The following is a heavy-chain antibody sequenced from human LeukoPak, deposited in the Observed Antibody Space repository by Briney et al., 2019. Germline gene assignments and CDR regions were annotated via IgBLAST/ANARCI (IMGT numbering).Heavy chain of an antibody. D-gene: IGHD3-9*01. CDR2: IIPIFGTA. CDR1: GGTFSSYA. CDR3: ARDYDILTGYYPSYGMDV. Sequence: SVKVSFKASGGTFSSYAISWVRQAPGQGLEWMGGIIPIFGTANYAQKFQGRVTITADESTSTVYMELSSLRSEDTAVYYCARDYDILTGYYPSYGMDVWGQGTTVTVSS. V-gene: IGHV1-69*13. J-gene: IGHJ6*02.